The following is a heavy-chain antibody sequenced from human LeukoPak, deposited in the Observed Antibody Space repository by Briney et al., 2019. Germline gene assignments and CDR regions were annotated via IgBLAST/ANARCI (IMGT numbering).Heavy chain of an antibody. Sequence: PGGSLRLSCAASGFTVSSNYMTWVRQAPGKGLEWVSVIYSGGGTNYADSVKGRFTISRDNSKNTLYLQMNSLRAEDTAVYYCARDGGVGDYDSSGYYFDYWGQGTLVTVSS. CDR2: IYSGGGT. J-gene: IGHJ4*02. D-gene: IGHD3-22*01. CDR3: ARDGGVGDYDSSGYYFDY. CDR1: GFTVSSNY. V-gene: IGHV3-53*01.